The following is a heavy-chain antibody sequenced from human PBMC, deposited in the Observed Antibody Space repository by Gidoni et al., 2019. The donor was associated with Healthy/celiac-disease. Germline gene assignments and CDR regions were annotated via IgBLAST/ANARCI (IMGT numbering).Heavy chain of an antibody. CDR2: IYSGGST. CDR1: GSTVSSNY. Sequence: EVQLVESGGGLVQPGGSLRLSCAASGSTVSSNYMSWVRQAPGKGLEWVSVIYSGGSTYYADSVKGRFTISRDNSKNTLYLQMNSLRAEDTAVYYCARHKPVDLWFGEFLFDYWGQGTLVTVSS. D-gene: IGHD3-10*01. J-gene: IGHJ4*02. V-gene: IGHV3-66*04. CDR3: ARHKPVDLWFGEFLFDY.